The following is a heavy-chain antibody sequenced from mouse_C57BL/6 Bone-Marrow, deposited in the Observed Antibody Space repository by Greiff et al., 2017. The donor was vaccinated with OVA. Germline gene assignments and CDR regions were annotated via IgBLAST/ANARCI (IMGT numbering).Heavy chain of an antibody. CDR1: GYTFTSYW. CDR3: ARLGVTTWLNY. CDR2: IHPNSGST. Sequence: QVQLQQPGAELVKPGASVKLSCKASGYTFTSYWMHWVKQRPGQGLEWIGMIHPNSGSTNYNEKFKSKATLTVDKSSSTAYMQLSSLTSEDSAVYYFARLGVTTWLNYWGQGTTLTVSS. V-gene: IGHV1-64*01. D-gene: IGHD2-2*01. J-gene: IGHJ2*01.